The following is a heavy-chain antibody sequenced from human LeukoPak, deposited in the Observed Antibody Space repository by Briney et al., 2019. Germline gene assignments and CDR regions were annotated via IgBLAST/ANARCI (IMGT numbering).Heavy chain of an antibody. Sequence: GGSLRLSCAASGFTFSNYWMNWIRQAPGKGLQWVANINRDGREEYYVDSVKGRFTISRDNAKNSLSLQMSSLRAEDTAVYYCVGRRTSAAGNFWGQGTLVTVSS. D-gene: IGHD6-13*01. J-gene: IGHJ4*02. CDR2: INRDGREE. CDR3: VGRRTSAAGNF. V-gene: IGHV3-7*01. CDR1: GFTFSNYW.